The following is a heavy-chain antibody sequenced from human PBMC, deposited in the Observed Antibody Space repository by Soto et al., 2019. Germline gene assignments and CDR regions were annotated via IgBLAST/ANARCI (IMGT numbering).Heavy chain of an antibody. V-gene: IGHV3-49*03. CDR2: IRSKAYGGTT. CDR1: GFTFGDYA. J-gene: IGHJ6*04. Sequence: GGSLRLSCTASGFTFGDYAMSWFRQAPGKGLEWVGFIRSKAYGGTTEYAASVKGRFTISRDDSKSIAYLQMNSLKTEDTAVYYCTRDRGTTVVTPYYYYYYGMDVWGKGTTVTVSS. CDR3: TRDRGTTVVTPYYYYYYGMDV. D-gene: IGHD4-17*01.